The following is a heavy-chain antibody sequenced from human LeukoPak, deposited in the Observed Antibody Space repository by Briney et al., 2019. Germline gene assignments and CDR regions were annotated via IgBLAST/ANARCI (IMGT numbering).Heavy chain of an antibody. D-gene: IGHD5-18*01. CDR2: INPSGGST. J-gene: IGHJ4*02. V-gene: IGHV1-46*01. CDR3: AVGQLWLNY. CDR1: EYTFTSYY. Sequence: ASVKVSFKACEYTFTSYYMHWVRQGPGQGLEWMGIINPSGGSTSYAQKFQGRVTMTRDTSTSTVYMELSSLRSEDTAVYYCAVGQLWLNYWGLGTLVTVSS.